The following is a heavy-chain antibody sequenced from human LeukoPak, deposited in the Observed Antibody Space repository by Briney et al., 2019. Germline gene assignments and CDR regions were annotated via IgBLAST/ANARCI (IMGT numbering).Heavy chain of an antibody. J-gene: IGHJ4*02. V-gene: IGHV4-39*07. Sequence: SETLSLTCTVSGGSISSSSYYWGWIRQPPGKGLEWIGSIYHSGSTYYNPSLKSRVTISVDTSKNQFSLKLSSVTAADTAVYYCARDQEGVWGQGTLVTVSS. CDR2: IYHSGST. CDR1: GGSISSSSYY. CDR3: ARDQEGV. D-gene: IGHD3-16*01.